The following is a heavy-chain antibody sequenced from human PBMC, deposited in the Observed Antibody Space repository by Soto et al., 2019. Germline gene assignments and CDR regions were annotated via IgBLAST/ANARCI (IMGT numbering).Heavy chain of an antibody. CDR2: IYYRGST. D-gene: IGHD6-19*01. J-gene: IGHJ3*02. CDR3: APYSSGRAFDI. V-gene: IGHV4-30-4*01. Sequence: QVQLQESGPGLVKPSQTLSLTCTVSGGSISSGDYYWSWIRQPPGKGLEWIGYIYYRGSTYYNPSLKSRVTISVDTPKNRFTLKLSSVTAADTAVYYCAPYSSGRAFDIWGQGTMVTVSS. CDR1: GGSISSGDYY.